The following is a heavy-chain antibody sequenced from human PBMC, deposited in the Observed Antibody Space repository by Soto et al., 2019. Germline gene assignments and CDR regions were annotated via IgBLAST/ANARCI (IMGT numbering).Heavy chain of an antibody. V-gene: IGHV3-30-3*01. CDR2: ISYDGSNK. Sequence: GGSLRLSCAASGFTFSSYAMHWVRQAPGKGLEWVAVISYDGSNKYYADSVKGRFTISRDNSKNTLYLQMNSLRAEDTAVYYCARGVLFDYWGQGTLVTVSS. CDR3: ARGVLFDY. CDR1: GFTFSSYA. J-gene: IGHJ4*02. D-gene: IGHD3-10*01.